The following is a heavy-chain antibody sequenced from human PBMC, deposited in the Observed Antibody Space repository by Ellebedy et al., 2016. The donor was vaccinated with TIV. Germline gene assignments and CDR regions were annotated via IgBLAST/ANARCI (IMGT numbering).Heavy chain of an antibody. V-gene: IGHV3-33*08. J-gene: IGHJ3*02. CDR3: AREGLHYHASGSARARHDAFDI. Sequence: GESLKISCAASGFTFSNYGMHWVRQAPGKGLEWVSVIWFDGSNKYYADSVKGRFTISRDNSKNTLYLQMNSLRADDTAVYYCAREGLHYHASGSARARHDAFDIWGQGTMVTVSS. D-gene: IGHD3-10*01. CDR1: GFTFSNYG. CDR2: IWFDGSNK.